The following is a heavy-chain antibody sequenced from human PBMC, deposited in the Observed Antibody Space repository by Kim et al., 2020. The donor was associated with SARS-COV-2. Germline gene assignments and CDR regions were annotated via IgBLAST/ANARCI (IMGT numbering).Heavy chain of an antibody. J-gene: IGHJ4*01. CDR3: ARASYCGADCYYHFDY. CDR2: LNGDGSKT. V-gene: IGHV3-74*01. CDR1: GFTFSNYW. Sequence: GGSLRFSCAASGFTFSNYWMYWVLQAPGKGLVWVSRLNGDGSKTRYVDSVKGRFTISRDNAKNTLYLQMSSLRAEDTAVYYCARASYCGADCYYHFDYWG. D-gene: IGHD2-21*02.